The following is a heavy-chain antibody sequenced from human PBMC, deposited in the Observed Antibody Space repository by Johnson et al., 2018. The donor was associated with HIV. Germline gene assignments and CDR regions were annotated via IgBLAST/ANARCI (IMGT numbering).Heavy chain of an antibody. CDR1: GFTFSSYG. Sequence: QVQLVESGGGVVQPGRSLRLSCAASGFTFSSYGMHWVRQAPGKGLDWVAFIWYDGSKTYYGDSVKGRFTISRDNSKNTLYLQMNSLRAEDTAVYYCAQDPGRRYPHAFDIWGQGTMVTVSS. V-gene: IGHV3-33*06. J-gene: IGHJ3*02. CDR2: IWYDGSKT. D-gene: IGHD1-1*01. CDR3: AQDPGRRYPHAFDI.